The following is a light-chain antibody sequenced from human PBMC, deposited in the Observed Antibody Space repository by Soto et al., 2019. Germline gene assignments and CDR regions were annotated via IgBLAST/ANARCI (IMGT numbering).Light chain of an antibody. V-gene: IGKV3-20*01. CDR3: QQYGSSPWT. J-gene: IGKJ1*01. Sequence: EIVLTQSPGTLSLSRGERATLSCRASQSVSSNNLVWYQQKPGQAPRLLIYGASYRAAGIPDRFSGSGSGTDFTLTISRLEPEDFALYYCQQYGSSPWTFGQGTKVDI. CDR2: GAS. CDR1: QSVSSNN.